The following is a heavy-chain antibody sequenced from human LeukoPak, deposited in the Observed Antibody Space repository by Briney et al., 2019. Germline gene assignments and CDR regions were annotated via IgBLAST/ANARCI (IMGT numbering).Heavy chain of an antibody. J-gene: IGHJ6*02. V-gene: IGHV3-23*01. CDR1: GFTFSSYA. Sequence: GGSLRLSCAASGFTFSSYAMSWVRQSPGKGLEWVSTISGVDGKTDYADSVKGRFTISRDNSKDTLYLQMNSQRAEDTAVYYCARDITHTSASGAFIFGYHGMDVWGQGTTVTVSS. CDR2: ISGVDGKT. D-gene: IGHD6-13*01. CDR3: ARDITHTSASGAFIFGYHGMDV.